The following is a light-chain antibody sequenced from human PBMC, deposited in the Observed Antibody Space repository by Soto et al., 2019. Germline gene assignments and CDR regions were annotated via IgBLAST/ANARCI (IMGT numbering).Light chain of an antibody. J-gene: IGKJ2*01. CDR2: AAS. V-gene: IGKV1-39*01. Sequence: DIPMTQSPSSLSASVGDRVTITCRASQSISSYLNWYQHKPGKAPKLLIYAASSLQSGVPSRFSGSESGTDFTLTISSLQPEDFATYYCQQSYTTPHFGQGTKLEIK. CDR1: QSISSY. CDR3: QQSYTTPH.